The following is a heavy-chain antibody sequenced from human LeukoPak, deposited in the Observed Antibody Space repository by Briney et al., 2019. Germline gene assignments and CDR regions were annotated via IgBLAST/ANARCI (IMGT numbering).Heavy chain of an antibody. J-gene: IGHJ4*02. CDR2: INHSGST. D-gene: IGHD3-22*01. CDR3: ARDQYYYDSSGYLSYFDY. V-gene: IGHV4-34*01. CDR1: GGSFSGYY. Sequence: PSETLSLTCAVYGGSFSGYYWSWIRQPPGKGLEWIGEINHSGSTNYNPSLKSRVTISVDTSKNQFSLKLSSVTAADTAVYYCARDQYYYDSSGYLSYFDYWGQGTLVTVSS.